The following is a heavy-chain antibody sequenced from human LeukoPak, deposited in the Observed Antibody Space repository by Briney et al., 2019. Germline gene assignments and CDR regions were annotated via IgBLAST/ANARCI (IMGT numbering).Heavy chain of an antibody. Sequence: SETLSLTCTVSGDSINSLDLWSWVRQPPGKGLEWIGEMYLSGTTHSNPSVKSRVTIPIDKSKNQFFLNLSSVTAADTAVYYCAGLVGRYSSGLYYYYFDYWGQGTLVTVSS. CDR3: AGLVGRYSSGLYYYYFDY. J-gene: IGHJ4*02. CDR1: GDSINSLDL. CDR2: MYLSGTT. D-gene: IGHD3-22*01. V-gene: IGHV4-4*02.